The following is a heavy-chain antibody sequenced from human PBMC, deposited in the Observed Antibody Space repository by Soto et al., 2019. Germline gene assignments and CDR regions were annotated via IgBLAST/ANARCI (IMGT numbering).Heavy chain of an antibody. D-gene: IGHD6-13*01. J-gene: IGHJ2*01. CDR2: IIPIFGTA. V-gene: IGHV1-69*06. CDR3: ARGWAAAVHWYFDL. CDR1: GGTFSSYA. Sequence: GASVKVSCKASGGTFSSYAISWVRQAPGQGLEWMGGIIPIFGTANYAQKFQGRVAITADKSTSTAYMELSSLRSEDTAVYYCARGWAAAVHWYFDLWGRGTLVTVSS.